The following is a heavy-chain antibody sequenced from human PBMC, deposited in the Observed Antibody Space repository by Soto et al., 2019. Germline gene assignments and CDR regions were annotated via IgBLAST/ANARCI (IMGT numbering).Heavy chain of an antibody. CDR1: GYTFTGYY. CDR3: AIDKPDHIVVVPAAIRRDY. J-gene: IGHJ4*02. CDR2: INPNSGGT. Sequence: ASVKVSCKASGYTFTGYYMHWVRQAPGQGLEWMGWINPNSGGTNYAQKFQGRVTMTRDTSISTAYMELSRLRSDGTAVYYCAIDKPDHIVVVPAAIRRDYWGQGTLVTVSS. D-gene: IGHD2-2*01. V-gene: IGHV1-2*02.